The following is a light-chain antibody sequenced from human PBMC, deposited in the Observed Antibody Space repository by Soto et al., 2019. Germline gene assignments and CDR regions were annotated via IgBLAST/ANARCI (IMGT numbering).Light chain of an antibody. CDR1: QSISSY. CDR3: RQSYSSLLT. V-gene: IGKV1-39*01. Sequence: IPLTQAPTSPSAPVGDRGTLTCRASQSISSYLNWYQQKPGKAPKLLIYAASSLQSGVPSRFSGSGSGTDFTLTISSLQPEDFATYYCRQSYSSLLTFGQGTKVDIK. CDR2: AAS. J-gene: IGKJ1*01.